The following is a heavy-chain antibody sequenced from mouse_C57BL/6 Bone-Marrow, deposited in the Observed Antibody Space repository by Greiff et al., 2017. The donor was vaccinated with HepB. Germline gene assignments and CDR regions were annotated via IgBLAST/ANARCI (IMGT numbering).Heavy chain of an antibody. CDR1: GFTFSSYG. CDR3: ARLVTTVVAFDY. J-gene: IGHJ2*01. CDR2: ISSGGSYT. V-gene: IGHV5-6*02. D-gene: IGHD1-1*01. Sequence: DVMLVESGGDLVKPGGSLKLSCAASGFTFSSYGMSWVRQTPDKRLEWVATISSGGSYTYYPDSVKGRFTISRDNAKNTLYLQMSSLKSEDTAMYYCARLVTTVVAFDYWGQGTTLTVSS.